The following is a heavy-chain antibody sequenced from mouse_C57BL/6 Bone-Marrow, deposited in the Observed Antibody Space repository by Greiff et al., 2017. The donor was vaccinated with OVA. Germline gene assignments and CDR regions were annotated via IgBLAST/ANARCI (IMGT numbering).Heavy chain of an antibody. D-gene: IGHD2-4*01. V-gene: IGHV2-6*01. CDR3: ASLYYDYAWFAY. CDR2: IWGVGST. J-gene: IGHJ3*01. Sequence: QVQLQQSGPGLVAPSQSLSITCTVSGFSLTSYGVDWVRQSPGKGLEWLGVIWGVGSTNYNSALKSRLSISKDNSKSQVFLKMNSLQTDDTAMYYCASLYYDYAWFAYWGQGTLVTVSA. CDR1: GFSLTSYG.